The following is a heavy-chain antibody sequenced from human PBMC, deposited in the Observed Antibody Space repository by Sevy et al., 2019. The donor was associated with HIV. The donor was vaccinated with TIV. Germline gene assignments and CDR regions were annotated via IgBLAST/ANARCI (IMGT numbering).Heavy chain of an antibody. J-gene: IGHJ4*02. CDR2: IGTAAGVT. D-gene: IGHD2-21*01. V-gene: IGHV3-48*02. CDR3: ARCPGHYSIDY. Sequence: GGSLRLSCAASGFTFNTYSLIWVRQTPGKGLVWLSFIGTAAGVTYYADSVTGRFTISRDNAKNSLYLQMNSLRDEDTAVYYCARCPGHYSIDYWGQRTLVTVSS. CDR1: GFTFNTYS.